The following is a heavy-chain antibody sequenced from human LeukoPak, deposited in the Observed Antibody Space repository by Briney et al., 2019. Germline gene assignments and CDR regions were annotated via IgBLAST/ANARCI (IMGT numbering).Heavy chain of an antibody. CDR1: GFTFSDYY. Sequence: GGSLRLSCAASGFTFSDYYMSWIRQAPGEGLEWVSYTSSSGSTVYDADSVKGRFTISRDNAKNSLYLQMNSLRAEDTAVYYCARGGITMIAVVPEYWGQGTLVTVSS. CDR3: ARGGITMIAVVPEY. CDR2: TSSSGSTV. V-gene: IGHV3-11*04. D-gene: IGHD3-22*01. J-gene: IGHJ4*02.